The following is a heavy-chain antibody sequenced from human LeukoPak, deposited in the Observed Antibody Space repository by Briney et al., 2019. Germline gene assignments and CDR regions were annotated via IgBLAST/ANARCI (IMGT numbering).Heavy chain of an antibody. CDR3: ARGLLGIHQYYFDY. Sequence: SQTLSLTCTVSGGSISSGSYYWSWIRQPAGKGLEWIGRIYTSGSTNYNPSLKSRVTISVDTSKNQFSLKLSSVTAADTAVYYCARGLLGIHQYYFDYWGQGTLVTVSS. D-gene: IGHD7-27*01. J-gene: IGHJ4*02. CDR2: IYTSGST. V-gene: IGHV4-61*02. CDR1: GGSISSGSYY.